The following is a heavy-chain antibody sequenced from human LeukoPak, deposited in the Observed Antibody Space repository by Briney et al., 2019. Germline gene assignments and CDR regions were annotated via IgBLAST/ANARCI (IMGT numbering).Heavy chain of an antibody. Sequence: GASVKVSCKASGYTFTAYYMHWVRQAPGQGLEWMGGFDPEDGETIYAQKFQGRVTMTEDTSTDTAYMELSSLRSEDTAVYYCAREVGKGNDAFDIWGQGTMVTVSS. J-gene: IGHJ3*02. CDR2: FDPEDGET. D-gene: IGHD3-10*01. CDR1: GYTFTAYY. V-gene: IGHV1-24*01. CDR3: AREVGKGNDAFDI.